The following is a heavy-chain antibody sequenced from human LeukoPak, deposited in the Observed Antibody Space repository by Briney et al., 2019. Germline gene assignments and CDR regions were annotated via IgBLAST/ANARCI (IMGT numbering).Heavy chain of an antibody. CDR3: ARSGDGNWFDP. J-gene: IGHJ5*02. Sequence: GASVKVSCKASGYIFMNFGMGWVRQVPGQGLEWLGWISAYNGDTNYAQKFRGRVTMTTDTSTSTAYMEVRSLTSDDTAIYYCARSGDGNWFDPWGQGTLVIVSS. V-gene: IGHV1-18*01. CDR1: GYIFMNFG. CDR2: ISAYNGDT.